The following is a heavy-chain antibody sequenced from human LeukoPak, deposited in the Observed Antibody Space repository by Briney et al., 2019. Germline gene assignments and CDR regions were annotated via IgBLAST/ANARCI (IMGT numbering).Heavy chain of an antibody. D-gene: IGHD2-2*01. CDR2: ITSAGNT. V-gene: IGHV3-23*01. J-gene: IGHJ4*02. Sequence: ETLSLTCGVSGGSIRSTNWWSWVRQPPGQGLEWVSAITSAGNTYYADSVKGRFTISRDSSKNTLYLQMNSLRSEDTAVYYCAKGGGPYHLPTDYWGQGTLVTVSS. CDR3: AKGGGPYHLPTDY. CDR1: GGSIRSTN.